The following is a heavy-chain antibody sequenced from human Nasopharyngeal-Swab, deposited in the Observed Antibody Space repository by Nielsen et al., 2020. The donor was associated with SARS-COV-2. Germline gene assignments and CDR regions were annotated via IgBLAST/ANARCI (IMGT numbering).Heavy chain of an antibody. CDR2: IRGDSGST. D-gene: IGHD2-2*01. Sequence: VRQAPGKGLEWVSTIRGDSGSTHYADSVKGRFIISRDNSQNMLYMEMNSLRAEDTAVYYCARERGLVPAATPWFDPWGQGTLVTVSS. J-gene: IGHJ5*02. V-gene: IGHV3-23*01. CDR3: ARERGLVPAATPWFDP.